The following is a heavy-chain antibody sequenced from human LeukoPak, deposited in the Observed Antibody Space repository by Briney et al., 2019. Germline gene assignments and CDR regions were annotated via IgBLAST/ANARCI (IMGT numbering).Heavy chain of an antibody. J-gene: IGHJ4*02. CDR1: GFTFSSYA. CDR3: AKPSSGNYPPTGY. Sequence: GGSLRLSCAASGFTFSSYAMNWVRQAPGTGLEWISGISGSGGNTYYADSVKGRFTISRDNSKNTLYLQMNSLRAEDTAVYYCAKPSSGNYPPTGYWGQGTLVTVSS. D-gene: IGHD1-26*01. V-gene: IGHV3-23*01. CDR2: ISGSGGNT.